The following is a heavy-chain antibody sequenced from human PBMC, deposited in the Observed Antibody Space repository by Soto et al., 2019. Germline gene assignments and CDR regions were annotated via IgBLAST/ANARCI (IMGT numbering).Heavy chain of an antibody. CDR1: GISFTTYA. Sequence: ESGGGLVQPGGSLRLSCAASGISFTTYAMTWVRQAPGKGLEWVSTVVGNVSNRHYADFVKGRFTISRDNSKNTLSLQMNSLRAEDTAVYYCAGDYLRLNSLNGNYYSYGMDVWGQGTAVTVSS. CDR2: VVGNVSNR. V-gene: IGHV3-23*01. CDR3: AGDYLRLNSLNGNYYSYGMDV. J-gene: IGHJ6*02. D-gene: IGHD4-17*01.